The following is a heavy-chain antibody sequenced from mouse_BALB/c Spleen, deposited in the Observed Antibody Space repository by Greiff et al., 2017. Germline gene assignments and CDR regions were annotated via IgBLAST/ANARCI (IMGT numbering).Heavy chain of an antibody. CDR1: GYTFTSYW. Sequence: QVHVKQSGAELARPGASVKLSCKASGYTFTSYWMQWVKQRPGQGLEWIGAIYPGDGDTRYTQKFKGKATLTADKSSSTAYMQLSSLASEDSAVYYCARRYYGSRESSFFDYWGQGTTLTVSS. CDR2: IYPGDGDT. CDR3: ARRYYGSRESSFFDY. V-gene: IGHV1-87*01. J-gene: IGHJ2*01. D-gene: IGHD1-1*01.